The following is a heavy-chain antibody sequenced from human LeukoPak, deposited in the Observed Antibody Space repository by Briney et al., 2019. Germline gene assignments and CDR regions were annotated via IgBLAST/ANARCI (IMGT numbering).Heavy chain of an antibody. CDR3: ARAITGTSYYYYMDV. CDR1: GGSISSYY. D-gene: IGHD1-7*01. V-gene: IGHV4-4*09. Sequence: PSETLSLTCTVSGGSISSYYWSWIRQPPGKGLEWIGYIYTSGSTKYNPSLKSRVTISVDTSKNQFSLKLSSVTAADTAVYYCARAITGTSYYYYMDVWGKGTTVTVSS. J-gene: IGHJ6*03. CDR2: IYTSGST.